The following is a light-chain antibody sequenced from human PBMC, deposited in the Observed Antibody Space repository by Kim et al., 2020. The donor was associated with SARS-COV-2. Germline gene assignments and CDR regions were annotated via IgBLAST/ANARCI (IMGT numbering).Light chain of an antibody. V-gene: IGKV1-5*03. J-gene: IGKJ1*01. CDR2: KAS. Sequence: ASVRGRVTFTGRASQSITSWLAWYQQKPGKAHKLLIYKASSLESGVPSRFCGSGSGTEFTLTISSLQPDDFATYYCQQYNSYPWTFGQGTMVDIK. CDR1: QSITSW. CDR3: QQYNSYPWT.